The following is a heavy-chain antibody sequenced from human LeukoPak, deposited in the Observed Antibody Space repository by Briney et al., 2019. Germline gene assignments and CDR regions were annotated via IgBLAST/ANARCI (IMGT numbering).Heavy chain of an antibody. J-gene: IGHJ4*02. CDR2: INPNSGGT. D-gene: IGHD3-22*01. CDR3: ARDPLTYDSSGYYFDY. CDR1: GYTFTGYY. V-gene: IGHV1-2*02. Sequence: ASVKVSCKASGYTFTGYYMHWVRQAPGQGLEWMGWINPNSGGTNYAQKFQGRVTMTRDTSISTAYMELSRLRSDDTAVYYCARDPLTYDSSGYYFDYWGQGTLVTVSS.